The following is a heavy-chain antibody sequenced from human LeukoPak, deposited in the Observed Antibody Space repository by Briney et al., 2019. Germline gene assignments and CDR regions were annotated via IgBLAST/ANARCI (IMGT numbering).Heavy chain of an antibody. CDR2: INHSGST. CDR3: ARDLMNYYGSGSSMDV. CDR1: GGSFSGYY. J-gene: IGHJ6*03. D-gene: IGHD3-10*01. V-gene: IGHV4-34*01. Sequence: PSETLSLTCAVYGGSFSGYYWSWIRQPPGKGLEWIGEINHSGSTNYNPSLKSRVTISVDTSKNQFSLKLSSVTAADTAVYYCARDLMNYYGSGSSMDVWGKGTTVTVSS.